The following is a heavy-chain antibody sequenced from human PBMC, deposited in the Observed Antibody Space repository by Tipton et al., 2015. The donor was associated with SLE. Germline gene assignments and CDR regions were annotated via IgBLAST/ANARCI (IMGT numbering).Heavy chain of an antibody. CDR1: GFTFSGYD. V-gene: IGHV3-74*02. CDR3: ARLDCGGDCYDDH. Sequence: QLVQSGGGVVQPGRSLRLSCAASGFTFSGYDMHWVRQGPGKGLEWVSRINGDGRITSYADSVKGRFTISRDNAKNTLYLQMTSLRAEDTALYYCARLDCGGDCYDDHWGQGVLVAVSS. D-gene: IGHD2-21*01. CDR2: INGDGRIT. J-gene: IGHJ4*02.